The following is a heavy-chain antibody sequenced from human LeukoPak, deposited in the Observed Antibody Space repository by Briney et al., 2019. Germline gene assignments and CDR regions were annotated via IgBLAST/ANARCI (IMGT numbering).Heavy chain of an antibody. J-gene: IGHJ5*02. CDR1: GGTFSSYA. V-gene: IGHV1-69*04. CDR3: ARDRRYGGNSGWIDP. Sequence: ASVKDSCKASGGTFSSYAISWVRQAPGQGLEWMGRIIPILGITNYAQNFQDRVMITADKSTSTAYMELSSLRSEDTAVYYCARDRRYGGNSGWIDPWGQGTLVTVSS. CDR2: IIPILGIT. D-gene: IGHD4-23*01.